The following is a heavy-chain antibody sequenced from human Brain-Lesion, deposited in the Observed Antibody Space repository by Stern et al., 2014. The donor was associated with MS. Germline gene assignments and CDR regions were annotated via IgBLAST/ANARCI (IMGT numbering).Heavy chain of an antibody. CDR2: IYYSGNT. J-gene: IGHJ5*02. Sequence: VQLVESGPGLVKPSETLSLTCTVAGGSVSSTSYAWAWIRQPPGKGLEWIGAIYYSGNTYYSPSLKSRLTISLDTSKNQFSLPLRSVTAADTAVYYCAGEEDIRYCSGGSCTGNWFDPWGQGTLVTVS. CDR1: GGSVSSTSYA. D-gene: IGHD2-15*01. CDR3: AGEEDIRYCSGGSCTGNWFDP. V-gene: IGHV4-39*01.